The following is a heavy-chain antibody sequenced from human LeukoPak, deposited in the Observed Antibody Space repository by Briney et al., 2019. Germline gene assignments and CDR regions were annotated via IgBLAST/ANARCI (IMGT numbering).Heavy chain of an antibody. V-gene: IGHV1-2*02. J-gene: IGHJ6*02. CDR1: GYTFTGYY. CDR3: ARDGSYCSGGSCYKSTYYYYGMDV. D-gene: IGHD2-15*01. CDR2: INPNSGGT. Sequence: GASVKVSCKASGYTFTGYYVHWVRQAPGQGLEWMGWINPNSGGTNYAQKFQGRVTMTRDTSISTAYMELSRLRSDDTAVYYCARDGSYCSGGSCYKSTYYYYGMDVWGQGTTVTVSS.